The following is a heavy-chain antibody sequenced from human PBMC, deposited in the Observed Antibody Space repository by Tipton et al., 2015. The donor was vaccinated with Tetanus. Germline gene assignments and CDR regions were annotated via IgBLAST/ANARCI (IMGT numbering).Heavy chain of an antibody. CDR1: GEALGNGDYY. J-gene: IGHJ6*02. Sequence: GEALGNGDYYWSWIRQPPEKGLESIGYIYYSGSTYYNPSLKSRVTISVDTSKNQFSLRLSSVTAADTAVYYCARDHGITWGGMGYYYGMDVWGQGTTVTVSS. D-gene: IGHD3-16*01. CDR3: ARDHGITWGGMGYYYGMDV. V-gene: IGHV4-30-4*01. CDR2: IYYSGST.